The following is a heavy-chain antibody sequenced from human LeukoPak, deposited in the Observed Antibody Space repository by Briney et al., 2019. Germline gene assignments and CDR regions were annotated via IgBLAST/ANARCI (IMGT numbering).Heavy chain of an antibody. CDR2: ISGSGGST. Sequence: PGGSLGLSCAASGFTFSSYAMSWVRQAPGKGLEWVSAISGSGGSTYYADSVKGRFTISRDNSKNTLYLQMNSLRAEDTAVYYCAKELSSSWVPYYFDYWGQGTLVTVSS. J-gene: IGHJ4*02. D-gene: IGHD6-13*01. V-gene: IGHV3-23*01. CDR3: AKELSSSWVPYYFDY. CDR1: GFTFSSYA.